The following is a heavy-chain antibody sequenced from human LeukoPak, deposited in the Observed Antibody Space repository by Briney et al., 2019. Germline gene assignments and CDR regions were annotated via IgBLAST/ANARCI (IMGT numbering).Heavy chain of an antibody. V-gene: IGHV3-23*01. CDR1: GFTLSSYA. Sequence: GGSLRLSCAASGFTLSSYAMSWVRQAPGKGLAWVSAISGSGGSTYYADSVKGRFTISRDNSKNTLYLQMNSLRAEDTAVYYCAKEVYYDILTGYLNWFDPWGQGTLVTVSS. CDR2: ISGSGGST. J-gene: IGHJ5*02. D-gene: IGHD3-9*01. CDR3: AKEVYYDILTGYLNWFDP.